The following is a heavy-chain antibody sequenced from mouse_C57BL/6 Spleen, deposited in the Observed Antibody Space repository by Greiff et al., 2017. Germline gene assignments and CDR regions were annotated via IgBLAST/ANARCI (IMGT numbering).Heavy chain of an antibody. D-gene: IGHD1-1*01. CDR1: GYTFTSYW. CDR3: ARVGTTVVATNYYAMDY. Sequence: QVQLQQPGAELVKPGASVKLSCKASGYTFTSYWMQWVKQRPGQGLEWIGEIDPSDSYTNYNQKFKGKATLTVDTDSSTAYMQLSSLTSEDSAVYYCARVGTTVVATNYYAMDYWGQGTSVTVSS. J-gene: IGHJ4*01. CDR2: IDPSDSYT. V-gene: IGHV1-50*01.